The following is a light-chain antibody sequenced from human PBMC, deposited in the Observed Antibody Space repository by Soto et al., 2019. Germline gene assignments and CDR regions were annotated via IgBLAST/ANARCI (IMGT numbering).Light chain of an antibody. CDR3: SSYTGSSYV. V-gene: IGLV2-8*01. J-gene: IGLJ1*01. CDR1: GSDVGDYNY. CDR2: EVS. Sequence: QSVLTQPPSASGSPGQSVTISCTGTGSDVGDYNYVPWYQQHPGKAPKLMIYEVSKRPSGVPDRFSGSKSGNTASLTVSGLQAEDEANYYCSSYTGSSYVFGTGTKVTVL.